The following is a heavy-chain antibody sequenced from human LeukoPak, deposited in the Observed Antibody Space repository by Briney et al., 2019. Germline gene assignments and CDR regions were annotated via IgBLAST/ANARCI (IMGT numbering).Heavy chain of an antibody. J-gene: IGHJ4*02. CDR3: AKEDYVWGSYRSHFDY. CDR1: GFTFSNFA. V-gene: IGHV3-23*01. Sequence: PGGSLRLSCAASGFTFSNFAMSWVRQTPGKGLEWVSGISASGSSTHYADSAKGRFTISRDNSKNTLYLQMNSLRAEDTAVYYCAKEDYVWGSYRSHFDYWGQGTLVTVSS. CDR2: ISASGSST. D-gene: IGHD3-16*02.